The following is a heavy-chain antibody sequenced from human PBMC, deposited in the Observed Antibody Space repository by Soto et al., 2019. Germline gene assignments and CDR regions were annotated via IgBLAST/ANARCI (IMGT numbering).Heavy chain of an antibody. CDR3: ARGNYGDYGTFAY. CDR2: INHSGST. J-gene: IGHJ4*02. Sequence: QVQLQQWGAGLLTPSETLSLTCAVYGGSFRGSYGSGIRQPPGNGLEWIREINHSGSTNYNPSLKSRVNISVDTSKNQFSLKLSSVTAADTAIYYGARGNYGDYGTFAYWGQGALVTVSS. CDR1: GGSFRGSY. D-gene: IGHD4-17*01. V-gene: IGHV4-34*01.